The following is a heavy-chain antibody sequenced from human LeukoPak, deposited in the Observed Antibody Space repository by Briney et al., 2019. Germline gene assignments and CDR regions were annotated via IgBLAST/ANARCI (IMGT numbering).Heavy chain of an antibody. Sequence: SETLSLTCTVSGGSISSGGYYWSWIRQHPGKGLEWIGYIYYSGSTYYNPSLKSRVTISVDTSKNQFSLKLSSVTAADTAVYYCARTDKSSSWYVGYWGQGTLVTVSS. V-gene: IGHV4-31*03. D-gene: IGHD6-13*01. J-gene: IGHJ4*02. CDR2: IYYSGST. CDR1: GGSISSGGYY. CDR3: ARTDKSSSWYVGY.